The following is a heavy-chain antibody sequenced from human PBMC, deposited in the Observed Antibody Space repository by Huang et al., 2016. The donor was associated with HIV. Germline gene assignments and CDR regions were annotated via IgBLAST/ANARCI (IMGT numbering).Heavy chain of an antibody. D-gene: IGHD3-10*01. CDR2: IDYVGST. Sequence: QLQLQESGPGLVKPSETLSLTCTVSGGSIRSDNYYWGWVRQPPGKGLEWIGGIDYVGSTYSNPTLKGRVTITVDTSKNQFSLKMRSVTAADTAVYYCARLPGSITMIRGVITDPYWGQGTLVTVSS. J-gene: IGHJ4*02. CDR3: ARLPGSITMIRGVITDPY. CDR1: GGSIRSDNYY. V-gene: IGHV4-39*01.